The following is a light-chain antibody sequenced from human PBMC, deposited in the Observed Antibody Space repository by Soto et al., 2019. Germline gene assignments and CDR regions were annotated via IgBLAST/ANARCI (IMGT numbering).Light chain of an antibody. CDR1: QIVRSTY. CDR2: DAS. CDR3: QQYGNSLWT. Sequence: EIVLTQSPGTLSLSPGESATLSCRASQIVRSTYLAWYQQKPGQAPRLLIYDASSRATDIPDRFSGSGSGTEFTLTISGLEPEDFAVYYCQQYGNSLWTFGQGTKVDI. J-gene: IGKJ1*01. V-gene: IGKV3-20*01.